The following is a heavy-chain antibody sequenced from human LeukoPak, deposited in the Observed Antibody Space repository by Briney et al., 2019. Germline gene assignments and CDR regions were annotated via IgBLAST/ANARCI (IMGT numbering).Heavy chain of an antibody. CDR1: GFTFSSYG. V-gene: IGHV3-23*01. Sequence: GGYLRLSCAASGFTFSSYGMSWVRQAPGKGLEWVSAISGSGGSTYYADSVKGRFTISRDNSKNTLYLQMNSLRAEDTAVYYCAKTRKGPGAFDIWGQGTMVTVSS. J-gene: IGHJ3*02. CDR2: ISGSGGST. CDR3: AKTRKGPGAFDI.